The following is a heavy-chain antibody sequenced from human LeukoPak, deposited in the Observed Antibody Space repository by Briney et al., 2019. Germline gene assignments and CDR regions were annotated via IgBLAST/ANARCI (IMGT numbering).Heavy chain of an antibody. V-gene: IGHV4-39*07. Sequence: SETLSLTCSVSGDSVSSNNYYWGWIRQPPGKGLEWIGSINHSEKTFYNPSLKSRVTISVDTSKNQFSLKLSSVTVADTAVYYCARGEYSNDYWGQGTLVTVSS. CDR2: INHSEKT. CDR1: GDSVSSNNYY. J-gene: IGHJ4*02. CDR3: ARGEYSNDY. D-gene: IGHD4-11*01.